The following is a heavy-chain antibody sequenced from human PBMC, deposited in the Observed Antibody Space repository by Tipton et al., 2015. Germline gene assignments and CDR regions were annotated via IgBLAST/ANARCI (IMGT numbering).Heavy chain of an antibody. V-gene: IGHV1-18*01. J-gene: IGHJ5*02. D-gene: IGHD1-1*01. CDR1: GYTFTSYG. CDR3: ANCPLFPEATYGGTASIWGGRNWFDP. CDR2: ISAYTGNT. Sequence: QLVQSGAEVKKPGASVKVSCKASGYTFTSYGISWVRQAPGQGLEWMGWISAYTGNTNYAQKFQGRVTMTTDTSTSTAYMELRSLRSDDTAIYYCANCPLFPEATYGGTASIWGGRNWFDPWGQGTLVTVSS.